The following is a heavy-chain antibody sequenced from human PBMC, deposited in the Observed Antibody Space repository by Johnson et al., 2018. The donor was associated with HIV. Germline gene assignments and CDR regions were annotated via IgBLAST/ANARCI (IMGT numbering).Heavy chain of an antibody. D-gene: IGHD6-19*01. CDR1: GFTVSINY. CDR2: ISYDGSNI. Sequence: QVQLVESGGGLIQPGGSLRLSCAASGFTVSINYMSWVRQAPGKGLEWVAVISYDGSNILYADSVKGRFTISRDNARNSLFLQMNSLRAEDTAVYYCARIPGSGWEHDAFDIWGQGTLVTVSS. V-gene: IGHV3-30-3*01. J-gene: IGHJ3*02. CDR3: ARIPGSGWEHDAFDI.